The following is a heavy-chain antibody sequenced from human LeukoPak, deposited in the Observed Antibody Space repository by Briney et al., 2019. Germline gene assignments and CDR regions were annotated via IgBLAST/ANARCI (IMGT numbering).Heavy chain of an antibody. CDR1: SGSFTDYY. J-gene: IGHJ3*02. Sequence: SETLSLTCAVYSGSFTDYYWIWIRQPPGKGLEWIVEINHSGSTNYIPSLGGRVTMSLDTSKNQFSLKLTSVTAADAAVYYCARGWGSATWEAFDIWGHGTMVTVSS. CDR2: INHSGST. CDR3: ARGWGSATWEAFDI. D-gene: IGHD1-26*01. V-gene: IGHV4-34*01.